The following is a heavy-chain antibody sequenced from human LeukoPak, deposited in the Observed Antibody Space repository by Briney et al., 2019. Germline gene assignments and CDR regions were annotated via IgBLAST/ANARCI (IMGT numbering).Heavy chain of an antibody. V-gene: IGHV3-66*01. J-gene: IGHJ4*02. CDR1: GFTVSSNY. CDR3: ARDRTMVRGVPAFDY. Sequence: GGSLRLSCAASGFTVSSNYMSWVRQAPGKGLEWVSVIYSGGSTYYADSVKGRFTISRDNSKNTLYLQMNSLRAEDTAVYYCARDRTMVRGVPAFDYRGQGTLVTVSS. D-gene: IGHD3-10*01. CDR2: IYSGGST.